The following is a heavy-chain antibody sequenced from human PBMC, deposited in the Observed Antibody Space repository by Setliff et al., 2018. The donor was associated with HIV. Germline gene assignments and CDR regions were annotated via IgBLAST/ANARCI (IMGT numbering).Heavy chain of an antibody. CDR2: VNPKSDNS. D-gene: IGHD3-10*01. CDR1: GYTFSDHG. J-gene: IGHJ5*01. V-gene: IGHV1-8*02. CDR3: ARRIKDNDNYNIPCES. Sequence: ASVKVSCKASGYTFSDHGINWVRQPSGQRLEWMGWVNPKSDNSGLAQKFQGRVFLTSNASLNTTYMYLNGLTSDDTATYYCARRIKDNDNYNIPCESWGQGTLVTVSS.